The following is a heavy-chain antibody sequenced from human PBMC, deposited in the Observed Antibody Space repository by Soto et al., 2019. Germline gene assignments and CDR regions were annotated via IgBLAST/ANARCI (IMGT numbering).Heavy chain of an antibody. CDR3: ARQRRYYYDSSGYPDY. V-gene: IGHV4-39*01. CDR1: GGSIRSSSYY. D-gene: IGHD3-22*01. J-gene: IGHJ4*02. CDR2: IYYTGST. Sequence: NPSETLSLTCTVSGGSIRSSSYYWGWIRQPPGKGLEWIGSIYYTGSTYYNPSLKSRVTISVDTSKNQFSLKLSSVTAADTAVYYCARQRRYYYDSSGYPDYWGQGTLVTVSS.